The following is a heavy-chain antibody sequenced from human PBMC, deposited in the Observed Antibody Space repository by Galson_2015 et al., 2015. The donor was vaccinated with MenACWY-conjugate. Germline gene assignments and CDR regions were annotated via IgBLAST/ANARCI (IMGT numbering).Heavy chain of an antibody. Sequence: SLRLSCAASGFTFSSYGMHWVRQAPGKGLEWVAVIWYDGSNKYYADSVKGRFTISRDNAKNSLYLQMNSLRAEDTAVYYCARDGGCSSTSCYTLYYYYGMDVWGQGTTVTVSS. V-gene: IGHV3-33*01. CDR3: ARDGGCSSTSCYTLYYYYGMDV. D-gene: IGHD2-2*02. J-gene: IGHJ6*02. CDR2: IWYDGSNK. CDR1: GFTFSSYG.